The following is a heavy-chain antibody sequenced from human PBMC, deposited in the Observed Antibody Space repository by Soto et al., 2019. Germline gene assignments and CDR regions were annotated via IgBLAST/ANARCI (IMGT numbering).Heavy chain of an antibody. D-gene: IGHD4-17*01. V-gene: IGHV4-59*12. CDR2: IYYSGST. CDR3: ARDHGGVFAY. Sequence: SETLSLTCTVSGGSISSYYWSWIRQPPGKGLEWIGYIYYSGSTNYNPSLKSRVTISVDTSKNQFSLKLSSVTAADPAVYYCARDHGGVFAYGGQGPLVPVSS. CDR1: GGSISSYY. J-gene: IGHJ4*02.